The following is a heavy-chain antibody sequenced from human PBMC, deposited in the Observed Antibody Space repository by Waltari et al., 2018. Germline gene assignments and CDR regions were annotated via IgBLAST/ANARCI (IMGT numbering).Heavy chain of an antibody. V-gene: IGHV7-4-1*02. CDR1: GYSFTNYA. CDR2: INTNNRNP. J-gene: IGHJ5*02. Sequence: QVQLVQSGSELKKPGASVKVSCKASGYSFTNYAINWIRQAPGQGLELMGWINTNNRNPVYVQGFTGRFVFSLDTSVNTAYLQINSLKAEDTAVYFCAREVVPPARVVVNWFDPWGQGTLVTVSS. CDR3: AREVVPPARVVVNWFDP. D-gene: IGHD2-2*01.